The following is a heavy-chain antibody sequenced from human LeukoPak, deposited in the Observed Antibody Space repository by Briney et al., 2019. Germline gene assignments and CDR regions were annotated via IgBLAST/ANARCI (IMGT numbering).Heavy chain of an antibody. CDR1: GYTFTSYG. CDR2: ISAYNGNT. CDR3: ARDVRAFTMVRGVIGY. J-gene: IGHJ4*02. Sequence: ASVKVSXKASGYTFTSYGISWVRQAPGQGLEWMGWISAYNGNTNYAQKLQGRVTMTTDTSTSTAYMELRSLRSDDTAVYYCARDVRAFTMVRGVIGYWGQGTLVTVSS. V-gene: IGHV1-18*01. D-gene: IGHD3-10*01.